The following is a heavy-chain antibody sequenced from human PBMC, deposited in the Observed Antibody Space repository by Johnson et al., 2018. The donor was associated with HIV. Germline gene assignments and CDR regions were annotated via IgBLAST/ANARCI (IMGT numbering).Heavy chain of an antibody. CDR2: IRYDGSNK. J-gene: IGHJ3*02. Sequence: QVQLVESGGGVVQPGRSLRLSCAASGFSFSSYAMHWVRQAPGKGLEWVAFIRYDGSNKYYAESVKGRITISRDNSKYTVYLQMNSLRDEDTAVYYCARDGPYYDSSGYYYGTVFYAFDIWGQGTMVTVSS. CDR1: GFSFSSYA. V-gene: IGHV3-30*04. D-gene: IGHD3-22*01. CDR3: ARDGPYYDSSGYYYGTVFYAFDI.